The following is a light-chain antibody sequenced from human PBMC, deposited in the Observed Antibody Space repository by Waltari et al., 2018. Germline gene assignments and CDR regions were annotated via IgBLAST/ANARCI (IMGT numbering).Light chain of an antibody. CDR2: DAS. J-gene: IGKJ2*01. Sequence: EIVLTQSPATLSLSPGARATLPCRASQSVSSYLAWYQQKPGQAPRLLIYDASKRATGIPARFSGSGSGTDFTLTISSLEPEDFAVYYCQQRGNWPSGYTFGQGTNLEIK. CDR1: QSVSSY. CDR3: QQRGNWPSGYT. V-gene: IGKV3-11*01.